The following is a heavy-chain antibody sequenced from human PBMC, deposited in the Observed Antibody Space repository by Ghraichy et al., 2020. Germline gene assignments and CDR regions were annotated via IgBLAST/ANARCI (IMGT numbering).Heavy chain of an antibody. CDR2: IYYSGST. CDR3: ARSSGNYWGYLDH. D-gene: IGHD1-26*01. J-gene: IGHJ4*02. CDR1: GGSSSHYY. Sequence: SETLSLTCPVSGGSSSHYYWSWIRQPPGKGLEWMGNIYYSGSTTYNPSLKSRVTISLDTSSLQFSLTLSSVTAADTAVYYCARSSGNYWGYLDHWGQGTLVTVSS. V-gene: IGHV4-59*01.